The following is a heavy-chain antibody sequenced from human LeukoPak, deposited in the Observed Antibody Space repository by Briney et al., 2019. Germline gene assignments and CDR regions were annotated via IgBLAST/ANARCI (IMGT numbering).Heavy chain of an antibody. D-gene: IGHD1-14*01. CDR1: GFTFSDYY. V-gene: IGHV3-7*01. Sequence: PGGSLRLSCAASGFTFSDYYMSWIRQAPGKGLEWVANIKQDGSDKYYMDSVRGRFTISRDNAKNSLYLQMNSLGAEDTAVYYCARDFTWTGGYFDYWGQGTLVTVSS. J-gene: IGHJ4*02. CDR3: ARDFTWTGGYFDY. CDR2: IKQDGSDK.